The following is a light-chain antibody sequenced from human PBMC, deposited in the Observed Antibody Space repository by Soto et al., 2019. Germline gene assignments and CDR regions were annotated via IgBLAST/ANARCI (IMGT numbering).Light chain of an antibody. V-gene: IGLV2-14*01. CDR2: DVS. CDR3: SSFTTSSTLV. Sequence: QSVLTQPASVSGSPGQPITISCTGTSSDVGSFDSVAWYQHNPGKAPKLMIYDVSNRPPGVSSRFSGSKSGNTASLSISGLQTEDEANYYCSSFTTSSTLVFGTGTKVTVL. J-gene: IGLJ1*01. CDR1: SSDVGSFDS.